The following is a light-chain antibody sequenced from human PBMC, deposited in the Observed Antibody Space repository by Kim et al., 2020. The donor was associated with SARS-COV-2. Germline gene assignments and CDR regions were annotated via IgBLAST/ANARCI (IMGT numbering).Light chain of an antibody. CDR2: GKN. CDR1: SLRSDY. Sequence: VALEQTVSITCQGDSLRSDYATWYQQKPGQATILVIYGKNNRPSGIPDRFSGSSSGNTASLTITGTQAGDEADYYCNSRDSNDNVVFGGGTKLTVL. J-gene: IGLJ2*01. CDR3: NSRDSNDNVV. V-gene: IGLV3-19*01.